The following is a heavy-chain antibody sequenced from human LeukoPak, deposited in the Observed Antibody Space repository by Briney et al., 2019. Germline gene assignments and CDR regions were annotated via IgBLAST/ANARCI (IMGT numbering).Heavy chain of an antibody. D-gene: IGHD1-26*01. Sequence: QGGSLRLSCVASGFTFSHYTMNWVRQAPGKGLEWVSSISSGSTYIYYSDSVKGRFTISRDNAKNSLFLQMNRLRAEDTAVYYCARQTWGGSYHPYYFDYWGQGTLVPVSS. J-gene: IGHJ4*02. CDR2: ISSGSTYI. V-gene: IGHV3-21*01. CDR1: GFTFSHYT. CDR3: ARQTWGGSYHPYYFDY.